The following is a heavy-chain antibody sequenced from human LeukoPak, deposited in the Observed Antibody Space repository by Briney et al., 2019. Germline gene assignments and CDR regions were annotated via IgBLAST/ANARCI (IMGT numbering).Heavy chain of an antibody. J-gene: IGHJ4*02. V-gene: IGHV4-61*02. Sequence: SQTLSLTCTVSGGSISSGSYYWSWIRQPAGKGLEWIGRIYTSGSTNYNPSLKSRVTISVDTSKNQFSLKLSSVTAADTAVYYCARGNFDIDYWGQGTLVTVSS. CDR1: GGSISSGSYY. D-gene: IGHD3-9*01. CDR3: ARGNFDIDY. CDR2: IYTSGST.